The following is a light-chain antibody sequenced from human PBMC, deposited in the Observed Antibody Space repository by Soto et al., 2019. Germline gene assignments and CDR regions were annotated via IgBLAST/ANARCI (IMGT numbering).Light chain of an antibody. Sequence: DIQMTQSPSSLSASVGDTATITCRASQSISLFLNWYQQKPGKAPKLLIYAASSLQSGVPSRFTGNGSGTDLTLTISSLQPDDFATYYCHQTDSIPETFGQGTKVEIK. V-gene: IGKV1-39*01. CDR2: AAS. CDR1: QSISLF. J-gene: IGKJ1*01. CDR3: HQTDSIPET.